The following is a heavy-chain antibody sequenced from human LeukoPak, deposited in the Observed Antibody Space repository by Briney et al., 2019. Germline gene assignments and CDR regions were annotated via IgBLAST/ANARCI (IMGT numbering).Heavy chain of an antibody. CDR2: IKSKTDGGTT. CDR1: GFTFSNAW. V-gene: IGHV3-15*01. J-gene: IGHJ6*04. D-gene: IGHD3-10*01. CDR3: TTFSRYGSGQGCMDV. Sequence: GGSLRLSCAASGFTFSNAWMSWVRQAPGKGLEWVGRIKSKTDGGTTDYAAPVKGRFTISRDDSKNTLYLQMNSLKTEDTAVYYCTTFSRYGSGQGCMDVWGKGTTVTVSS.